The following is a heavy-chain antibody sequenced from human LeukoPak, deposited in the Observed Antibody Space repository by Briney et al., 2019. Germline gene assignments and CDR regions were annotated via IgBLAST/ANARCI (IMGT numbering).Heavy chain of an antibody. V-gene: IGHV3-33*08. Sequence: GGSLRLSCAASGFTFSNYWMNWVRQAPGKGLEWVAVIWYDGSNKYYADSVKGRFTISRDNSKNTLYLQMNSLRAEDTAVYYCARDLGMDVWGQGTTVTVSS. CDR1: GFTFSNYW. CDR2: IWYDGSNK. J-gene: IGHJ6*02. CDR3: ARDLGMDV.